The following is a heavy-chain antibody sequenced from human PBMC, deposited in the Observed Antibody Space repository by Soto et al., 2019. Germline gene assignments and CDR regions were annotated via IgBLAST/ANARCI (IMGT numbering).Heavy chain of an antibody. CDR2: IDPSDSYT. V-gene: IGHV5-10-1*01. Sequence: RGESLKISCKGSGYSFTSYWISWVRQMPGKGLEWMGRIDPSDSYTNYSPSFQGHVTISADKSISTAYLQWSSLKASDTAMYYCARRPGSSGSYYYYGMDVWGQGTTVTVSS. CDR1: GYSFTSYW. D-gene: IGHD6-19*01. J-gene: IGHJ6*02. CDR3: ARRPGSSGSYYYYGMDV.